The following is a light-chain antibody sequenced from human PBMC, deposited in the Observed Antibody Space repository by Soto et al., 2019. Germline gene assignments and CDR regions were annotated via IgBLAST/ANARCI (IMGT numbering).Light chain of an antibody. Sequence: EIVMTQSPATLSVSPGERATLSCRASQSISRNLAWYQQKPGQAPRLLIYAASTRATGLPARFSCSGSGTEFTLTISSMQSEDFAVYSCQQYNTWPLTFGQVTKVEVK. V-gene: IGKV3-15*01. J-gene: IGKJ1*01. CDR2: AAS. CDR3: QQYNTWPLT. CDR1: QSISRN.